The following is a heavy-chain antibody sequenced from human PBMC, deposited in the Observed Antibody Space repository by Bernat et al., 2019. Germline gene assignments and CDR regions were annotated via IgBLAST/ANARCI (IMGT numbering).Heavy chain of an antibody. CDR2: ISYDGSNK. CDR3: AKDTHAGYSSSWYYYYYGMDV. V-gene: IGHV3-30*18. Sequence: QVQLVESGGGVVQPGRSLRLSCAASGFTFSSYGMHWVRQAPGKGLEWVAVISYDGSNKHYVGSVKGRFTISRDNSKNTLYLQMNSLRGEDTAVYYCAKDTHAGYSSSWYYYYYGMDVWGQGTTVSVSS. J-gene: IGHJ6*02. D-gene: IGHD6-13*01. CDR1: GFTFSSYG.